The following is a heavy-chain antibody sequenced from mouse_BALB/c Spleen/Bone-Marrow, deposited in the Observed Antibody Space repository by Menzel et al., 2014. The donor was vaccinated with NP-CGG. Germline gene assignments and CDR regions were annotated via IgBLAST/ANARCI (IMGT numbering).Heavy chain of an antibody. J-gene: IGHJ2*01. V-gene: IGHV3-5*02. CDR3: ARFYGNYFDY. CDR2: IYYSGTI. CDR1: GTSITTGNYR. Sequence: EVKLMESGPGLVKPSQTVSLTCTVTGTSITTGNYRWSWIRQFPGNKLEWIGYIYYSGTITYNPSLTSRTTITRDTSKNQFFLEMNSLTAEDTATYYCARFYGNYFDYWDQGTTLTVSS. D-gene: IGHD2-1*01.